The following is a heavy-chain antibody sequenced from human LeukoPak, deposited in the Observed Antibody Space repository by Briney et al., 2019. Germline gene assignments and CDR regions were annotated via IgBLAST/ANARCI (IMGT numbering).Heavy chain of an antibody. Sequence: ASVQVSCQASGYTFTRYDINWVRQATGQGLEWMGWMNPNSGNSGYAQKFQGRVTMTRNTSISTAYMELSSLKSEDTAVYYCARVSITRHYYYYYMDVWGKGTTVTVSS. CDR1: GYTFTRYD. D-gene: IGHD2-2*01. V-gene: IGHV1-8*01. CDR2: MNPNSGNS. CDR3: ARVSITRHYYYYYMDV. J-gene: IGHJ6*03.